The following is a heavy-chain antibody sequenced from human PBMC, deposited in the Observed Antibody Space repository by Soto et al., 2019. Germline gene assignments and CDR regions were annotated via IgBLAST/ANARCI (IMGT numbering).Heavy chain of an antibody. Sequence: KQSQTLSLTCAVYGGSFSGYYWSWIRQPPGKGLEWIGEINHSGSTNYNPSLKSRVTISVDTSKNQFSLKLSSVTAADTAVYYCARGRGDYGGGNWFDPWGQGTLVTVSS. D-gene: IGHD4-17*01. CDR3: ARGRGDYGGGNWFDP. CDR2: INHSGST. J-gene: IGHJ5*02. V-gene: IGHV4-34*01. CDR1: GGSFSGYY.